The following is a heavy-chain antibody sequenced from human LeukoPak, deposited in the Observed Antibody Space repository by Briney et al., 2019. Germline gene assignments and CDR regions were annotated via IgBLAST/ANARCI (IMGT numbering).Heavy chain of an antibody. J-gene: IGHJ4*02. Sequence: GGSLRLSCAASGFTFSSYSMNWVRQASGKGLEWVSYISSSSSTIYYADSVKGRFTISRDNAKNSLYLQMNSLRAEDTAVYYCARDGRLLWFGELFTYWGQGTLVTVSS. CDR1: GFTFSSYS. V-gene: IGHV3-48*01. CDR2: ISSSSSTI. D-gene: IGHD3-10*01. CDR3: ARDGRLLWFGELFTY.